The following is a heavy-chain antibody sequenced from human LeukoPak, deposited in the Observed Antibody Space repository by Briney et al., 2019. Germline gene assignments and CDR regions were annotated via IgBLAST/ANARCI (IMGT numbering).Heavy chain of an antibody. Sequence: GGSLRLSCAASGYSFNSDWMDWVRQAPGKGLEWVANIKHDESEKNYLDSVKGRFTISRDNAQNSLYLQMNGLRVEDTAVYYCTRRLDDWGQGTLVTVSS. CDR1: GYSFNSDW. CDR2: IKHDESEK. D-gene: IGHD3-16*01. V-gene: IGHV3-7*01. J-gene: IGHJ4*02. CDR3: TRRLDD.